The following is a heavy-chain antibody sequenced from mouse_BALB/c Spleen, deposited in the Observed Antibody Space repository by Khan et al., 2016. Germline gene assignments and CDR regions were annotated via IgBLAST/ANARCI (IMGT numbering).Heavy chain of an antibody. CDR2: IYPGSGST. D-gene: IGHD3-3*01. CDR3: AKGLGAMDY. J-gene: IGHJ4*01. CDR1: GYTFTDYG. Sequence: VQLQESGPELVKPGASVKMSCKASGYTFTDYGISWVKQRTGQGLEWIGEIYPGSGSTNYNEKFKGKDTLTADKSSNTAYMQLSSMTSEDSAFYFCAKGLGAMDYWGQGTSVTVSS. V-gene: IGHV1-81*01.